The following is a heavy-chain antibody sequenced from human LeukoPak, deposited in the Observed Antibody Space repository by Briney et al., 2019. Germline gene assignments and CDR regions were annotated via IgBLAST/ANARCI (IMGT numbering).Heavy chain of an antibody. CDR3: ARVAGFAYDV. Sequence: GASVKVSCKASGGTFSSYAISWVRQAPGQGLEWMGGIIPIFGTANYPQKFQGRVTITTDESTSTAYMELSSLRSEDTAVYYCARVAGFAYDVWGKGTTVTVSS. CDR1: GGTFSSYA. J-gene: IGHJ6*04. D-gene: IGHD3-9*01. CDR2: IIPIFGTA. V-gene: IGHV1-69*05.